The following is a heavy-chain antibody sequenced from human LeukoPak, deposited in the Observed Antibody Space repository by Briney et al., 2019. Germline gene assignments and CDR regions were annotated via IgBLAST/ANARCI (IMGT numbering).Heavy chain of an antibody. CDR1: GFPFSSYT. D-gene: IGHD4-17*01. Sequence: PGGSLRLSCAVSGFPFSSYTLSWVRQAPGKGLEWVSAISGSSPATYYSGSVKGRFTISRDNSKNTLYLQMNSLRAEDTAIYYCAKERQSGDYFTSDYWGPGTLVTVSS. J-gene: IGHJ4*02. V-gene: IGHV3-23*01. CDR2: ISGSSPAT. CDR3: AKERQSGDYFTSDY.